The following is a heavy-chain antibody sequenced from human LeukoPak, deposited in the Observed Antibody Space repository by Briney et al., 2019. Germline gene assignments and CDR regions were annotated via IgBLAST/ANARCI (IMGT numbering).Heavy chain of an antibody. J-gene: IGHJ4*02. CDR1: GFTFDDYA. CDR3: AKESAGYGSGSYNY. V-gene: IGHV3-23*01. Sequence: SGGSLRLSCAASGFTFDDYAMHWVRQAPGKGLEWVSAISGSGGSTYYADSVKGRFTISRDNSKNTLYLQMNSLRAEDTAVYYCAKESAGYGSGSYNYWGQGTLVTVSS. CDR2: ISGSGGST. D-gene: IGHD3-10*01.